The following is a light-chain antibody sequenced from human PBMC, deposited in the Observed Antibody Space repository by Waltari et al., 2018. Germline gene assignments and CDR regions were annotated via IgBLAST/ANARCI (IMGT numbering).Light chain of an antibody. J-gene: IGKJ4*01. CDR1: QGISSW. Sequence: DIQMTQSPSSVSASVWDRVTITCRASQGISSWLDWYQQKPGKAPKLLTYGATSLQSGVPSRFSGSGSGTDFTLTISSLQPEDFATYYCQQANNFPLTFGGGTKVEIK. CDR2: GAT. CDR3: QQANNFPLT. V-gene: IGKV1-12*01.